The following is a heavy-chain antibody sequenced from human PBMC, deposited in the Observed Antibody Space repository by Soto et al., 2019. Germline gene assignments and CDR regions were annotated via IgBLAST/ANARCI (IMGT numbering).Heavy chain of an antibody. Sequence: QVQLVQSGAEVKKPGSSVKVSCKASGGTFSSYTISWVRQAPGQGLEWMGRIIPILGIANYAQKFQGRVTITSDKSTSTSYMELSSLRSEDTALYYCAAGPFDDFWNGYRIYYYYYMDVWGKGTTVTISS. CDR2: IIPILGIA. V-gene: IGHV1-69*02. CDR1: GGTFSSYT. CDR3: AAGPFDDFWNGYRIYYYYYMDV. J-gene: IGHJ6*03. D-gene: IGHD3-3*01.